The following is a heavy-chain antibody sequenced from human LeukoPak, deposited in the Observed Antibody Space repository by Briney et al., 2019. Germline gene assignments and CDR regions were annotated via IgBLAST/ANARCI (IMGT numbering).Heavy chain of an antibody. CDR1: GYTFTRYY. D-gene: IGHD3-10*01. CDR3: ARAALLWEYYFDY. J-gene: IGHJ4*02. Sequence: ASVKVSCKASGYTFTRYYMHWVRQAPGQGLEWMGIINPSGGSTSYAQKFQGRVTMTRDMSTSTVYMELSSLRSEDTAVYYCARAALLWEYYFDYWGQGTLVTVSS. V-gene: IGHV1-46*01. CDR2: INPSGGST.